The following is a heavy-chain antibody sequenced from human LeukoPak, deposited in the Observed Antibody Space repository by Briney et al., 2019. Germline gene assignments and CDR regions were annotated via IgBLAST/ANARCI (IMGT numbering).Heavy chain of an antibody. CDR1: GGSISPYY. CDR2: VYFSGST. J-gene: IGHJ5*02. V-gene: IGHV4-59*01. D-gene: IGHD1-26*01. CDR3: ARRSEGSYNWFDP. Sequence: SETLSLTCAVSGGSISPYYWSWVRQPPGKGLEWIGYVYFSGSTDYNPSLMSRVTISVDTSKNQFSLNLSSVTAADTAVYYCARRSEGSYNWFDPWGQGTLVTVSS.